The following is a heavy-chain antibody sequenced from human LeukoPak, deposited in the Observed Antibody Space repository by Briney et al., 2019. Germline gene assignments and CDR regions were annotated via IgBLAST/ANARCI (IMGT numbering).Heavy chain of an antibody. CDR2: ISTSGST. Sequence: SETLSLTCAVSAASISNYYWSWIRQASGKGLEWIGYISTSGSTNYNPSLKSRVSISLDTSKNRFSLNLNFVTAADTAVYYCASPRSGYRYTFDYWGQGALVTVSS. D-gene: IGHD3-22*01. V-gene: IGHV4-4*09. CDR1: AASISNYY. CDR3: ASPRSGYRYTFDY. J-gene: IGHJ4*02.